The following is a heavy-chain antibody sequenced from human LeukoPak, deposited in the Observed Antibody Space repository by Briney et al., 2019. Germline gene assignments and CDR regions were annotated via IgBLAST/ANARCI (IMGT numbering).Heavy chain of an antibody. D-gene: IGHD3-10*01. V-gene: IGHV1-8*01. Sequence: ASVTVSCKASGYTFTSYDINWVRQATGQGLEWMGWMNPNSGNTGYAQKFQGRVTMTRNTSISTAYMELSSLRSEDTAVYYCARGEGFGELPDMDVWGKGTTVTVSS. CDR1: GYTFTSYD. CDR3: ARGEGFGELPDMDV. CDR2: MNPNSGNT. J-gene: IGHJ6*03.